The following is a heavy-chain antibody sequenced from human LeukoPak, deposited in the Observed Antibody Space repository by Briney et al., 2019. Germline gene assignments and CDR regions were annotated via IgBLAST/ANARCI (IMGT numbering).Heavy chain of an antibody. CDR2: IYYTGST. CDR1: GRSISRGSY. Sequence: SETLSLTCDISGRSISRGSYWGWIRQPPGKGLEWIGYIYYTGSTNYNPSLKSRVTISFDTSKNQFSLKLISVTAADTAVFYCAKLASGGYYHHFDYWGQGALVTVSS. CDR3: AKLASGGYYHHFDY. J-gene: IGHJ4*02. D-gene: IGHD3-22*01. V-gene: IGHV4-61*01.